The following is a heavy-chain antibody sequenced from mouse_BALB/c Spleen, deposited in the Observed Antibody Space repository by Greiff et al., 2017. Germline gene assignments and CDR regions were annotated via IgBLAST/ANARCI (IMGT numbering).Heavy chain of an antibody. Sequence: EVKLVESGPGLVKPSQSLSLTCTVTGYSITSDYAWNWIRQFPGNKLEWMGYISYSGSTSYNPSLKSRISITRDTSKNQFFLQLNSVTTEDTATYYCARITTASWFAYWGQGTLVTVSA. CDR1: GYSITSDYA. D-gene: IGHD1-2*01. J-gene: IGHJ3*01. V-gene: IGHV3-2*02. CDR3: ARITTASWFAY. CDR2: ISYSGST.